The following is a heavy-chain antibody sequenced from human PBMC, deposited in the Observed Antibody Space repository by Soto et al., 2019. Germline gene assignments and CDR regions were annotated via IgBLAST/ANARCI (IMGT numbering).Heavy chain of an antibody. CDR3: ARVHDRGYSSYSEFWFDR. CDR1: GCTLSSYA. V-gene: IGHV1-69*13. Sequence: SVNVDCKASGCTLSSYAISLDRQAPGQGLEWMGGITPIFGTANYAQKFQVRVTITADESTSTAYMELSSLRSEYTAVYYCARVHDRGYSSYSEFWFDRWGQGTLVTVSS. D-gene: IGHD5-18*01. CDR2: ITPIFGTA. J-gene: IGHJ5*02.